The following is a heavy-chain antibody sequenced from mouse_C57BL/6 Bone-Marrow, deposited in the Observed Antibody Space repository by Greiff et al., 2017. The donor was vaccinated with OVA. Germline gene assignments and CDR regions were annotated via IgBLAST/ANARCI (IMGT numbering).Heavy chain of an antibody. CDR3: ARKEDGYYVRAKDY. V-gene: IGHV2-2*01. CDR1: GFSLTSYG. J-gene: IGHJ4*01. Sequence: VQLQESGPGLVQPSQSLSITCTVSGFSLTSYGVHWVRQSPGKGLEWLGVIWSGGSTDYNAAFISRLSISKDNSKSQVFFKMNSLQADDTAIYYCARKEDGYYVRAKDYWGQGTSGTVFS. D-gene: IGHD2-3*01. CDR2: IWSGGST.